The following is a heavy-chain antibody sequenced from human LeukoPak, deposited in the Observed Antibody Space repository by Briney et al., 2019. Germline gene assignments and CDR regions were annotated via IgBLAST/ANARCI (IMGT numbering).Heavy chain of an antibody. V-gene: IGHV3-11*06. CDR2: ISSSSSYT. J-gene: IGHJ4*02. D-gene: IGHD5-12*01. Sequence: GGSLRLSCAASGFTFSDYYMSWIRQAPGKGLEWVSYISSSSSYTNYADSVKGRFTISRDNAKNSLYLQMNSLRAEDTAVYYCARSYRGYDWPATFDYWGQGTLVTVSS. CDR1: GFTFSDYY. CDR3: ARSYRGYDWPATFDY.